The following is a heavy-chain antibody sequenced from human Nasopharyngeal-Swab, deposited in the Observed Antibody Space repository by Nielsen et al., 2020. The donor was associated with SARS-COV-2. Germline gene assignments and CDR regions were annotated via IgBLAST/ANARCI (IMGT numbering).Heavy chain of an antibody. CDR1: GFTFSSYA. J-gene: IGHJ6*02. V-gene: IGHV3-30*04. CDR3: ARGGPLSSRYYYYGMDV. Sequence: GESLKISCAASGFTFSSYAMHWVRQAPGKGLEWVAVISYDGSNKYYADSVKGRFTISRDNSKNTLYLQMNSLRAEDTAVYCCARGGPLSSRYYYYGMDVWGQGTTVTVSS. D-gene: IGHD6-13*01. CDR2: ISYDGSNK.